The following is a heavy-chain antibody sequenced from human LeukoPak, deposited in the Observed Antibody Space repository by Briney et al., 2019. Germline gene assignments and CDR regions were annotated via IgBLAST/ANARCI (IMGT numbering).Heavy chain of an antibody. D-gene: IGHD2-2*02. Sequence: PSETLSLTCTVSGGSISSSSYYWGWIRQPPGKGLEWIGSIYYSGSTYYNPSLKSRVTISVDTSKNQFSLKLSSVTAADTAVYYCARDDCSSTSCYTWWGQGTLVTVSS. CDR3: ARDDCSSTSCYTW. V-gene: IGHV4-39*02. J-gene: IGHJ4*02. CDR1: GGSISSSSYY. CDR2: IYYSGST.